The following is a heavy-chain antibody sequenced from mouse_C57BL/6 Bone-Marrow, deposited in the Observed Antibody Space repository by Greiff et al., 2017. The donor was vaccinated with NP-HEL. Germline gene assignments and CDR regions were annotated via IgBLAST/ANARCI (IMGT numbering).Heavy chain of an antibody. CDR1: GFSLTSYG. D-gene: IGHD2-10*02. J-gene: IGHJ3*01. CDR2: IWSGGST. V-gene: IGHV2-2*01. CDR3: ARNRPYDPFAY. Sequence: QVQLKQSGPGLVQPSQSLSITCTVSGFSLTSYGVHWVRQSPGKGLEWLGVIWSGGSTDYNAAFISRLSISKDNSKSQVIFKMNRLQADDTAIYYCARNRPYDPFAYWGQGTLVTVTA.